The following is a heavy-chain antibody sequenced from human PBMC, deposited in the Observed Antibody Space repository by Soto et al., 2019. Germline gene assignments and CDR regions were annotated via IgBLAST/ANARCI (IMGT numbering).Heavy chain of an antibody. CDR2: LSGSGGTT. V-gene: IGHV3-23*01. CDR3: AKRSPYYDSSGYPNWVDY. Sequence: GGSLRLSCAASGFTVSSNYMSWVRQAPGKGLEWVSALSGSGGTTYYADSVKGRFTISRDNSKNTLYLQMNSLRAEDTAVYYCAKRSPYYDSSGYPNWVDYWGQGTLVTVSS. D-gene: IGHD3-22*01. CDR1: GFTVSSNY. J-gene: IGHJ4*02.